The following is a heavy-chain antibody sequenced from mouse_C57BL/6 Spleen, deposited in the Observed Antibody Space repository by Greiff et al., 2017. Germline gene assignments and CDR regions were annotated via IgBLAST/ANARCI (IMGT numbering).Heavy chain of an antibody. CDR3: ARGSTGAWFAY. Sequence: QVQLQQSGPELVKPGASVKISCKASGYAFSSSWMNWVKQRPGKGLEWIGRIYPGDGATNYNGKFKGKATLTADKSSSTAYMQLSSLTSEDSAVYFCARGSTGAWFAYWGQGTLVTVSA. D-gene: IGHD4-1*02. CDR2: IYPGDGAT. J-gene: IGHJ3*01. V-gene: IGHV1-82*01. CDR1: GYAFSSSW.